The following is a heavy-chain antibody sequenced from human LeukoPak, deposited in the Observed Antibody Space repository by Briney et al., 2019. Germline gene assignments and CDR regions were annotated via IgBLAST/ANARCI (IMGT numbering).Heavy chain of an antibody. D-gene: IGHD7-27*01. CDR3: ARAPRSWGFDY. J-gene: IGHJ4*02. Sequence: ASVKVSCKAAGGTISNYVISWVRQAPGQGLEWMGGIIPIFTTANYAQKFQGRVTITADESTSTAYMELSSLRSEDTAVYYCARAPRSWGFDYWGQGTLVTVSS. CDR1: GGTISNYV. V-gene: IGHV1-69*13. CDR2: IIPIFTTA.